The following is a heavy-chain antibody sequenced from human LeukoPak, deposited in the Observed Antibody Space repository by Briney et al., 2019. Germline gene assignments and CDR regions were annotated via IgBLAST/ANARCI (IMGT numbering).Heavy chain of an antibody. CDR3: ARDPYTNYDFDQ. V-gene: IGHV3-74*03. CDR1: GFTFSNYW. J-gene: IGHJ4*02. D-gene: IGHD2-8*01. Sequence: GESLRLSCAASGFTFSNYWMHWVRPGPGKGRVWVSRINSDGSNTKYADSVKGRFTISRDNAKNTLYLQMNSLRVEDTAVYYCARDPYTNYDFDQWGQGTLVTVSS. CDR2: INSDGSNT.